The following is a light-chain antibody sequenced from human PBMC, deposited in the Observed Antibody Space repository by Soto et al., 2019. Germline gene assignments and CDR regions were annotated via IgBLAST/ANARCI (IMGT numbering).Light chain of an antibody. CDR3: QQYATSPTM. J-gene: IGKJ1*01. Sequence: TKSPAILSVSPGERATLSCRASLSVSSNLAWYQQKPGQAPRLLIYGASTRATGIPDRFSGSGSGTDFTLTISRLEPEDFAVYYCQQYATSPTMFGQGTKVDI. V-gene: IGKV3-20*01. CDR1: LSVSSN. CDR2: GAS.